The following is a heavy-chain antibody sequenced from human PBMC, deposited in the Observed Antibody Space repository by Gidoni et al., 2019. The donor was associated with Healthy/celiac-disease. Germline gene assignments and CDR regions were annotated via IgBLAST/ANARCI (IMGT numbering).Heavy chain of an antibody. CDR2: INHSGST. CDR3: ARRGGSWGYFDY. CDR1: GGSFSGYY. V-gene: IGHV4-34*01. J-gene: IGHJ4*02. Sequence: QVQLQQWGAGLLKPSETLSLTCAVYGGSFSGYYWSWIRQPPGKGLEWIGEINHSGSTNYNPSLKSRVTISVDTSKNQFSLKLSSVTAADTAVYYCARRGGSWGYFDYWGQGTLVTVSS. D-gene: IGHD1-26*01.